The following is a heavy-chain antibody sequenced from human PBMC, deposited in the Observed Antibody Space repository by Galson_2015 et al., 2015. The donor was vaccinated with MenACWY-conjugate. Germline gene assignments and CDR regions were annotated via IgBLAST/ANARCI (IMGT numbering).Heavy chain of an antibody. CDR3: ARRWGLLGPHFDY. Sequence: PALVKPTQTLTVTCTFSGFSLSTGGMCVSWIRQPPGKALEWLALIDWDGDEYYNPSLKTRLSISKDTSKNQVVLTVTNMDPADTATYYCARRWGLLGPHFDYWGQGILVTVSS. V-gene: IGHV2-70*12. J-gene: IGHJ4*02. D-gene: IGHD7-27*01. CDR1: GFSLSTGGMC. CDR2: IDWDGDE.